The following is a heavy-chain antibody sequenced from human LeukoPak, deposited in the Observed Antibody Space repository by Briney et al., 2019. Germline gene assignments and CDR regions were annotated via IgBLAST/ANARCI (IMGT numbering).Heavy chain of an antibody. CDR1: GFTFSSYG. Sequence: GGSLRLSCVASGFTFSSYGMHWVRQAPGKGLEWVAFIRFDGSNKYYADSVKGRFTISRDNAKNSLYLQMNSLRAEDTAVYYCARDAPYDYYGSGSYYPPLPFDYWGQGTLVTVSS. V-gene: IGHV3-30*02. D-gene: IGHD3-10*01. J-gene: IGHJ4*02. CDR2: IRFDGSNK. CDR3: ARDAPYDYYGSGSYYPPLPFDY.